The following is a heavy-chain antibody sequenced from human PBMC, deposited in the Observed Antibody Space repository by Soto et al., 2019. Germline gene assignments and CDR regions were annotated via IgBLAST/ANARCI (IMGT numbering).Heavy chain of an antibody. CDR1: GGSISGGCYY. D-gene: IGHD3-10*01. J-gene: IGHJ4*02. CDR2: IYYSPTT. Sequence: SETLSLTCTVSGGSISGGCYYYSWIRQHPGKGLEWIVYIYYSPTTNYNPTLKSRFTISLDTSKHQFSLRLSSVTAADTAVYYCAGSPSSIHFDYWGQGTLVTVSS. CDR3: AGSPSSIHFDY. V-gene: IGHV4-31*03.